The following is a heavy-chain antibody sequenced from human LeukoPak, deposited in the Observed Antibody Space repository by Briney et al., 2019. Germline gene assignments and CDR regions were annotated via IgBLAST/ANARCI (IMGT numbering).Heavy chain of an antibody. V-gene: IGHV1-2*02. CDR2: INPNSGGT. Sequence: ASVKVSCKASGYTFTGYYMHWVRQAPGQGLEWMGWINPNSGGTNYAQKFQGRATMTRDTSISTAYMELSRLRSDDTAVYYCARDRRYGSSQGGFDYWGQGTLVTVSS. J-gene: IGHJ4*02. D-gene: IGHD6-13*01. CDR3: ARDRRYGSSQGGFDY. CDR1: GYTFTGYY.